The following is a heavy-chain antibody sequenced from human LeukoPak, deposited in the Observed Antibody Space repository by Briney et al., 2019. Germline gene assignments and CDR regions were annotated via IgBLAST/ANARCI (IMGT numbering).Heavy chain of an antibody. V-gene: IGHV3-74*01. CDR2: ISTDGSST. CDR3: AREHLSGDYTD. CDR1: GFTFSSYW. J-gene: IGHJ4*02. D-gene: IGHD4-17*01. Sequence: GGSLRLSCAASGFTFSSYWMHRVRRAPGKGLVWVSGISTDGSSTSYADSVKGRFTISRDNAKNTLYLQINSLTVEDTAVYYCAREHLSGDYTDWGQGTLVTVSS.